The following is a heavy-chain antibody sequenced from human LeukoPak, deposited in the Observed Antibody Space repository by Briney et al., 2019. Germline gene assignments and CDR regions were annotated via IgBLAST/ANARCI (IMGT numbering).Heavy chain of an antibody. CDR1: GFTFSSYG. J-gene: IGHJ4*02. Sequence: PGRSLRLSCAASGFTFSSYGMHWVRQAPGKGLEWVAAISYDGSNKYYADSVKGRFTISRDNSKNTLYLKMNSLRAEDTAMYYCARTITMVRDGVDYWGPGTLVTVSS. D-gene: IGHD3-10*01. V-gene: IGHV3-30*04. CDR3: ARTITMVRDGVDY. CDR2: ISYDGSNK.